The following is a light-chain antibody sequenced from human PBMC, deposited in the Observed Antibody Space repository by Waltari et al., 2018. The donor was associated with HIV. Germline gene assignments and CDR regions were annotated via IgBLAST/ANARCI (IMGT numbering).Light chain of an antibody. J-gene: IGLJ2*01. Sequence: QSVLTQSPSASGTPGQRVTISCSGRGSNIGSTNVHWYQQVPGMAPKLLIYRNNRRPSGVPDRFSGSKSGASASLAISGLQSEDEADYYCAAWDDSLNGPVFGGGTRLTVL. CDR1: GSNIGSTN. CDR3: AAWDDSLNGPV. CDR2: RNN. V-gene: IGLV1-44*01.